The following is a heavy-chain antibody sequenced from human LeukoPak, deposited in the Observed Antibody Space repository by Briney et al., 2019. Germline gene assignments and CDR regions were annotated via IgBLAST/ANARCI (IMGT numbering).Heavy chain of an antibody. D-gene: IGHD6-13*01. V-gene: IGHV3-11*01. J-gene: IGHJ2*01. CDR3: AKVPPPGIAAAGTRDWYFDL. Sequence: GGSLRLSCAASGFTFSDYYMGWIRQAPGKGLEWVSYISSSGSTLDYADSVKGRFTISRDNSKSTIYLQMNSLRAEDTAVYYCAKVPPPGIAAAGTRDWYFDLWXRGTLVTVSS. CDR2: ISSSGSTL. CDR1: GFTFSDYY.